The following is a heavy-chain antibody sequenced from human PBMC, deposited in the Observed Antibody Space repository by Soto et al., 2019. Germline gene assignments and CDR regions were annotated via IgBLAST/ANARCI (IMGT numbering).Heavy chain of an antibody. V-gene: IGHV3-21*01. CDR3: ARVGGQLVPGFDY. D-gene: IGHD6-6*01. Sequence: EVQLRESGGGLVKPGGSLRLSCAASGFTFSSYSMNWVRQAPGKGLEWVSSISSSSSYIYYADSVKGRFTISRDNAKNSLYLQMNSLRAVDTAVYYCARVGGQLVPGFDYWGQGTLVTVSS. CDR1: GFTFSSYS. CDR2: ISSSSSYI. J-gene: IGHJ4*02.